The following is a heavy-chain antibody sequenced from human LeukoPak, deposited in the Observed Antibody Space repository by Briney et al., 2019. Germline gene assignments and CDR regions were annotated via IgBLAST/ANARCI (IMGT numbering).Heavy chain of an antibody. V-gene: IGHV1-2*02. CDR3: ARAVTTIDDSSGPVDY. D-gene: IGHD3-22*01. CDR1: GYTFTGYY. J-gene: IGHJ4*02. Sequence: GASVKVSCKASGYTFTGYYMHWVRQAPGQGLEWMGWINPNSGGTNYAQKFQGRVTMTRDTSISTAYMELSRLRSDDTAVYYCARAVTTIDDSSGPVDYWGQGTLVTVSS. CDR2: INPNSGGT.